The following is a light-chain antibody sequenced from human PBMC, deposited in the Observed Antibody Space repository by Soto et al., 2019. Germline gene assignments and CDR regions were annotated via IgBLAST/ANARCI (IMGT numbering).Light chain of an antibody. CDR2: GAS. J-gene: IGKJ1*01. CDR3: QQYNKWPLT. CDR1: QSVSNDF. Sequence: EIVLTHSPATLSLSPWEIATLSCRASQSVSNDFLAWYQQKPGQAPRLLIYGASTRATGIPVRFSGSASGTEFTPTISSLQSEDFTVYYCQQYNKWPLTFGQGTKVDIK. V-gene: IGKV3-15*01.